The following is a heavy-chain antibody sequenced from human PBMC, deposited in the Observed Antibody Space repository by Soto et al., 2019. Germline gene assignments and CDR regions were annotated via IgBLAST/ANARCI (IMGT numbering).Heavy chain of an antibody. CDR2: INTYSGNT. CDR1: EHTFTNYG. Sequence: QVQLVQSGAEVKKPGASVRVSCKASEHTFTNYGINWVRLAPGQGLEWMGWINTYSGNTIYAQKFQDRLTITTATSTNTASMELRSLTSDDTAVFYCAGGQGSLIPYYCDSWGQGTLVTVSS. D-gene: IGHD2-2*01. CDR3: AGGQGSLIPYYCDS. V-gene: IGHV1-18*04. J-gene: IGHJ4*02.